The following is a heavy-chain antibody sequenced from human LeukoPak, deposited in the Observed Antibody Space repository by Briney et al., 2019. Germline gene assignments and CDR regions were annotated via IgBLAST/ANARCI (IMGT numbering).Heavy chain of an antibody. V-gene: IGHV3-49*04. CDR3: TTGPFYDSSGYRLDY. Sequence: GRSLRLSCTASGFTFGDYAMTWVRQAPGEGLEWVGFVRSKANGGTTEYAASVKGRFTISRDDSKSIAYLQMNSLKTEDTAMYYCTTGPFYDSSGYRLDYWGQGTLVTVSS. CDR1: GFTFGDYA. CDR2: VRSKANGGTT. D-gene: IGHD3-22*01. J-gene: IGHJ4*02.